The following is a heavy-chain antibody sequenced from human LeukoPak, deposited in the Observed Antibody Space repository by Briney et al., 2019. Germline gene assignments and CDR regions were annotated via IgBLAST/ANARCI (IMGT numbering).Heavy chain of an antibody. CDR2: INPSGGST. V-gene: IGHV1-46*01. D-gene: IGHD5-24*01. CDR3: ARKGRNRDGYNYDYYYYVDV. CDR1: GYTFTSYY. J-gene: IGHJ6*03. Sequence: ASVKVSCKASGYTFTSYYMHWVRQAPGQGLEWMGIINPSGGSTSYAQKFQGRVTMTRDTSTSTVYMELSSLRSEDTAVYYCARKGRNRDGYNYDYYYYVDVWGKGTTVTVSS.